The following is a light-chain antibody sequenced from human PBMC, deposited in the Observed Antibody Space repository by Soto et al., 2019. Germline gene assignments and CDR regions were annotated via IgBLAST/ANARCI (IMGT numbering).Light chain of an antibody. CDR2: EVT. CDR3: SSYTNINTRACV. CDR1: SNDAGGYYL. Sequence: QSAPTQPASVSGSPGQSITISCTGVSNDAGGYYLVSWYQQHPGKAPKLIIYEVTDRPSGVSNRFSGSKSGNTASLTISGLQAEDEAEYYCSSYTNINTRACVFGTGTKLTVL. J-gene: IGLJ1*01. V-gene: IGLV2-14*02.